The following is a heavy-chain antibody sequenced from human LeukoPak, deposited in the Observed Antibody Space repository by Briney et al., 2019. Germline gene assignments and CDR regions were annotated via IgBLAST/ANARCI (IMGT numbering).Heavy chain of an antibody. CDR3: ARLSVYFKYNNWNEKYYYMDV. CDR2: VYYREST. J-gene: IGHJ6*03. D-gene: IGHD1-20*01. V-gene: IGHV4-39*01. CDR1: GGSISSSSYY. Sequence: SETLSLTCSVSGGSISSSSYYWGWIRQPPGKGLEWIGSVYYRESTYYNPSLKSRLTITVDTSKNQFSLRLSSVTAADTAVYYCARLSVYFKYNNWNEKYYYMDVWGKGTTVTVSS.